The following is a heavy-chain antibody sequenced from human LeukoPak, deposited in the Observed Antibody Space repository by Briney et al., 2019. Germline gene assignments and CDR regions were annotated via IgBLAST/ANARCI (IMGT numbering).Heavy chain of an antibody. Sequence: GGSLRLSCAASGFTFSSYGMHWVRQAPGKGLEWVAVISYDGSNKYYADSVKGRFTISRDNSKNTLYLQMNSLRAEDTAVYYCAKDGRGGNRDAFDIWGQGTMVTVSS. V-gene: IGHV3-30*18. CDR2: ISYDGSNK. CDR3: AKDGRGGNRDAFDI. CDR1: GFTFSSYG. J-gene: IGHJ3*02. D-gene: IGHD2-15*01.